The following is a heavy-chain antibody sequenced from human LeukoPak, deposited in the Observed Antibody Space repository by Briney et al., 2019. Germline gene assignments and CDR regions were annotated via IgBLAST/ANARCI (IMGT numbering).Heavy chain of an antibody. CDR2: INHSGST. CDR3: ARGPYVPITMIVVVITGYFDH. V-gene: IGHV4-34*01. CDR1: GGSFSGYY. Sequence: NPSETLSLTCAVYGGSFSGYYWSWIRQPPGKGLEWIGEINHSGSTNYNPSLKSRVTISVDTSKNQFSLKLSSVTAADTAVYYCARGPYVPITMIVVVITGYFDHWGQGTLVTVSS. D-gene: IGHD3-22*01. J-gene: IGHJ4*02.